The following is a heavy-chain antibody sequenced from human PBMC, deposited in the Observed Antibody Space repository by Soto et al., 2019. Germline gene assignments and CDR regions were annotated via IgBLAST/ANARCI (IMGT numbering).Heavy chain of an antibody. CDR1: GYTFTSYA. CDR3: ARGYCSSTSCYVLDY. D-gene: IGHD2-2*01. V-gene: IGHV1-3*01. CDR2: IHAGNGNT. Sequence: QVQLVQSGAEVKKPGASVKVSCKASGYTFTSYAMHWVRQAPGQRLEWMGWIHAGNGNTKYSQKFQGRVTITRDTSASTAYMELSSLRSEDTAVYYCARGYCSSTSCYVLDYWGQGTLVTVSS. J-gene: IGHJ4*02.